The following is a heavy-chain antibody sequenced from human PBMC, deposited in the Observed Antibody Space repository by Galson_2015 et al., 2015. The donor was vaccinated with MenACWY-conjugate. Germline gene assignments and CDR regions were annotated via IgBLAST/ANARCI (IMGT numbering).Heavy chain of an antibody. V-gene: IGHV3-64D*06. Sequence: SLRLSCAASGFIFSSYAMHWVRQAPGEGLEYVSAITKNGLNTYYTDSVRGRFTISRDNSKNMLFLQMSSLRVEDTAVYYCVKDLDIGGPYYFESWGQGTLVTVSS. CDR2: ITKNGLNT. CDR3: VKDLDIGGPYYFES. J-gene: IGHJ4*02. CDR1: GFIFSSYA. D-gene: IGHD4-23*01.